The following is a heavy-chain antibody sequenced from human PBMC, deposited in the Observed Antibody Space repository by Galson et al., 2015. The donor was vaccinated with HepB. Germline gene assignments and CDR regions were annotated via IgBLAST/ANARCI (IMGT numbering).Heavy chain of an antibody. CDR2: ISYDGSNK. CDR1: GFTFSSYA. J-gene: IGHJ5*02. Sequence: SLRLSCAASGFTFSSYAMHWVRQAPGKGLEWVAVISYDGSNKYYADSVKGRFTISRDNSKNTLYLQMNSLRAEDTAVYYCARGSGWFGELDWFDPWGQGTLVTVSS. D-gene: IGHD3-10*01. CDR3: ARGSGWFGELDWFDP. V-gene: IGHV3-30-3*01.